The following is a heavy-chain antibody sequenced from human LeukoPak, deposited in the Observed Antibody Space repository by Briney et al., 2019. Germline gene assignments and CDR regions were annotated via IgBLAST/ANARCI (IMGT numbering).Heavy chain of an antibody. CDR2: IYHTGST. CDR1: GGSISSRFHY. Sequence: PSETLSLTCTVSGGSISSRFHYWGWIRQPPGKGLEWIGNIYHTGSTYNNPSLKSRVIISVDTSKNQFSLELSSVTDADTAVYYCVGLDIEAAGVLFDYWGQGTLVTVSS. D-gene: IGHD6-13*01. CDR3: VGLDIEAAGVLFDY. V-gene: IGHV4-39*01. J-gene: IGHJ4*02.